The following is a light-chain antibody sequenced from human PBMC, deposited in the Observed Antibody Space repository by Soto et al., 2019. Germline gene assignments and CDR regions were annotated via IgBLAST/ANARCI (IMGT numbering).Light chain of an antibody. Sequence: QAVVTQEPSLTVSPGGTVTLTCGSSTGAVTSGHYPYWFQQKPGQAPRTLIYDTSNKHSWTPARFSGSLLGGKAALTLSGAQPEDEAEYYCLLFYSCAQAVFGGGTKLIGL. CDR2: DTS. CDR1: TGAVTSGHY. CDR3: LLFYSCAQAV. J-gene: IGLJ2*01. V-gene: IGLV7-46*01.